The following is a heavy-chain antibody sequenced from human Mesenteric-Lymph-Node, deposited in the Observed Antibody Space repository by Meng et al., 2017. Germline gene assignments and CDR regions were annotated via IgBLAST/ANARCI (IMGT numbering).Heavy chain of an antibody. Sequence: ASVKVSCKASGYTFTSYYMHWVRQAPGQGLEWMGIINPSGGSTSYAQKFQGRVTMTRDTSTSTVYMELSSLRSEDTAVYYCARGLGPGDFWSGYFPGAFDIWGQGTMVTVSS. J-gene: IGHJ3*02. CDR3: ARGLGPGDFWSGYFPGAFDI. V-gene: IGHV1-46*01. D-gene: IGHD3-3*01. CDR1: GYTFTSYY. CDR2: INPSGGST.